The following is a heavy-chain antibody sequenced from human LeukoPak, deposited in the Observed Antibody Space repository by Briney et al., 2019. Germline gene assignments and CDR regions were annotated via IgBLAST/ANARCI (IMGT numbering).Heavy chain of an antibody. V-gene: IGHV1-18*01. CDR3: AREKGGPYYYDSSGYYATNYFDY. CDR2: ISAYNGNT. Sequence: ASVKVSCKASGYTFTSYGISWVRQAPGQGLEWMGWISAYNGNTNYAQKLQGRVTITTDTSTSTAYMELRSLRSDDTAVYYCAREKGGPYYYDSSGYYATNYFDYWGQGTLVTVSS. CDR1: GYTFTSYG. J-gene: IGHJ4*02. D-gene: IGHD3-22*01.